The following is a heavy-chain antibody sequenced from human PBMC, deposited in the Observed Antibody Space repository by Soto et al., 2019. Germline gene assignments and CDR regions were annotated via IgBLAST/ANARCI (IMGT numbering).Heavy chain of an antibody. D-gene: IGHD3-16*02. CDR1: GFTFSSYG. CDR2: IWYDGSNK. J-gene: IGHJ6*03. V-gene: IGHV3-33*01. CDR3: ARELDYDYIWGSYRSVLYYYMDV. Sequence: QVQLVESGGGVVQPGRSLRLSCAASGFTFSSYGMHWVRQAPGKGLEWVAVIWYDGSNKYYADSVKGRFTISRDNSKNTLYLQMNSLRAEDTAVYYCARELDYDYIWGSYRSVLYYYMDVWGKGTTVTVSS.